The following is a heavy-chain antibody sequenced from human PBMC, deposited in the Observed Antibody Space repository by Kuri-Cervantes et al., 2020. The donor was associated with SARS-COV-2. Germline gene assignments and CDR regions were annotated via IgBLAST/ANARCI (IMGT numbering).Heavy chain of an antibody. CDR2: ISGSGGSI. CDR1: GFTVSSNY. CDR3: AKEFGTYYDSSGYLKD. D-gene: IGHD3-22*01. Sequence: GGSLRLSCAASGFTVSSNYMRWVRQAPGKGLEWVSAISGSGGSIYYADSVKGRFTISRDNSKNTLYLQMNSLRAEDTAVYYCAKEFGTYYDSSGYLKDWGQGTLVTVSS. J-gene: IGHJ1*01. V-gene: IGHV3-23*01.